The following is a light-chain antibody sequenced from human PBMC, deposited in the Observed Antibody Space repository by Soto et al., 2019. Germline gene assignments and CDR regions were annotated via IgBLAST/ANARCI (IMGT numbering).Light chain of an antibody. J-gene: IGLJ2*01. CDR2: EVT. CDR1: SSDIGGYNY. Sequence: QSALTQPPSAPGSPGQSVTISCTGTSSDIGGYNYVSWYQQHPGKAPKLIIYEVTKRPSGVPDRFSGSKSGNTASLTVSGLQTEDEADYYCSSYTGSNNLFGGGTKLTVL. V-gene: IGLV2-8*01. CDR3: SSYTGSNNL.